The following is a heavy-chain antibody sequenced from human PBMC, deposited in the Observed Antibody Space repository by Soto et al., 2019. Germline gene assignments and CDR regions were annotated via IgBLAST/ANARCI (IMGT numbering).Heavy chain of an antibody. J-gene: IGHJ3*02. CDR3: AREVKLAAASDAFDI. CDR1: GGSISSDNYF. Sequence: SETLSLTCTVSGGSISSDNYFWSSIRQHPGKGLEWIGYIDYIGRAYYNPSLKSRVTTSVDTSKNQFSLRLSSVTVADTATYYCAREVKLAAASDAFDIWGQGTVVTVSS. V-gene: IGHV4-31*03. D-gene: IGHD6-25*01. CDR2: IDYIGRA.